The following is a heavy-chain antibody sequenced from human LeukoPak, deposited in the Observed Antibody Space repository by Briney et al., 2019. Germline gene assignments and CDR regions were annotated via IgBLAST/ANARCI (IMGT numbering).Heavy chain of an antibody. V-gene: IGHV3-7*01. CDR3: ARHRPFDY. J-gene: IGHJ4*02. CDR1: GFTLSSYW. CDR2: IKQDGSQK. Sequence: GGSLRVSCTASGFTLSSYWMSWVRQAPGKGLEWVANIKQDGSQKNYLDSVKGRFTISRDNAKNSLYLQMNSLRAEDTAVYYCARHRPFDYWGQGTLVTVSS.